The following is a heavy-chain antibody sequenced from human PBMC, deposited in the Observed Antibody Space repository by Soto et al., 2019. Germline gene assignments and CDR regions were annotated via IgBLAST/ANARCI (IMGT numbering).Heavy chain of an antibody. V-gene: IGHV1-2*04. CDR1: GYIFSAYY. CDR3: ARGATGVDDALDI. CDR2: INPDSGGT. D-gene: IGHD7-27*01. J-gene: IGHJ3*02. Sequence: QVQLAQSGAEVKKPGASVKVSCKASGYIFSAYYLYWVRQAPGRGLEWVGWINPDSGGTNYAQKFLGWVTMTRDTSITTAYMELNSLRSDATAVYYCARGATGVDDALDIWGQGTMVTVSS.